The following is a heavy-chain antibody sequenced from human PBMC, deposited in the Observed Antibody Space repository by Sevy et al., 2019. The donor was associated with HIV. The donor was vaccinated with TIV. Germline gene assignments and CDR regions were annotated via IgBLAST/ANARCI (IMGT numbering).Heavy chain of an antibody. V-gene: IGHV3-23*01. CDR3: AKAEVVAGTGAPSYYFDY. Sequence: GGSLRLSCAASGFTFSSYAMSWVRLAPDKGLEWVSAIRGSGGSTDYADSVKGRFTISRDNSKNTLYLQMNSLRAEDTAVYYCAKAEVVAGTGAPSYYFDYWGQGTLVTVSS. CDR2: IRGSGGST. J-gene: IGHJ4*02. D-gene: IGHD6-19*01. CDR1: GFTFSSYA.